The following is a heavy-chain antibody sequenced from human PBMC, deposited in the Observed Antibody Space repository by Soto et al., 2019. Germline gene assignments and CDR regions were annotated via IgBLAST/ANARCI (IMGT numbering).Heavy chain of an antibody. CDR1: GFTFSSYA. V-gene: IGHV3-23*01. CDR2: IGGSGAST. J-gene: IGHJ4*02. CDR3: ARTTSSGLNYFDY. Sequence: EVQLLESGGGLVQPGGSLRLSCAASGFTFSSYAMSWVRQAPGKGLEWVSAIGGSGASTFYADSVKGRFTISRDNSRNTLYLQMSSLRAEDTAVYYCARTTSSGLNYFDYWGQGTLVTVSS. D-gene: IGHD6-19*01.